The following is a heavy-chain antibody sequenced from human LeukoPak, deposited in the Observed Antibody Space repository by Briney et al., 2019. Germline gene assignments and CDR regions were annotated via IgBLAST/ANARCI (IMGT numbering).Heavy chain of an antibody. CDR2: ITVASGNT. Sequence: ASVTVSFKTFGFNFITSSIYWVRQAPGQRLEWLGWITVASGNTRYSDNLQGRVTLTRDTSANTLYLDLSDLRSEDTAVYYCVAGTLGYWGQGTLVTVS. CDR1: GFNFITSS. CDR3: VAGTLGY. D-gene: IGHD3-3*01. J-gene: IGHJ4*02. V-gene: IGHV1-3*01.